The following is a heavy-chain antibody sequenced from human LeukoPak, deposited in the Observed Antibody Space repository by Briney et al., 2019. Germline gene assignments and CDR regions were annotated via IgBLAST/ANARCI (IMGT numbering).Heavy chain of an antibody. Sequence: GGSPRLSCAASGFSFSSHGMSWVRQAPGKGLEWVSGIIGGAGGTYYADSVKGRFTISRDNSKNTLYLQMNSLRAEDTAVYYCAKDYRPHDFWSGLVDYWGQGTLVTVSS. CDR1: GFSFSSHG. CDR2: IIGGAGGT. J-gene: IGHJ4*02. CDR3: AKDYRPHDFWSGLVDY. D-gene: IGHD3-3*01. V-gene: IGHV3-23*01.